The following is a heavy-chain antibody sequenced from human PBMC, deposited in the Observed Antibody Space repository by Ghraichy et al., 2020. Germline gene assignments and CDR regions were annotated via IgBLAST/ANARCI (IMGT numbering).Heavy chain of an antibody. V-gene: IGHV3-33*01. D-gene: IGHD3-3*01. CDR3: ARDVSFWSGYYGSFDY. Sequence: GGSLRLSCAASGFTFSSYGMHWVRQAPGKGLEWVAVIWYDGSNKYYADSVKGRFTISRDNSKNTLYLQMNSLRAEDTAVYYCARDVSFWSGYYGSFDYWGQGTLVTVSS. CDR1: GFTFSSYG. CDR2: IWYDGSNK. J-gene: IGHJ4*02.